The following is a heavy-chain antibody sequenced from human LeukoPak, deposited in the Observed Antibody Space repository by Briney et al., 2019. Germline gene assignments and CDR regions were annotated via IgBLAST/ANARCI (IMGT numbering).Heavy chain of an antibody. V-gene: IGHV1-8*01. J-gene: IGHJ4*02. CDR1: GYTFTSYQ. Sequence: ASVTVSCKASGYTFTSYQINWVRRATGQGLEWMGWMNPDNGNTGFAQNFQGRVTMTRNISISTAYMALSSLRSGDTAVYYCARGHVLVPAATDYWGQGTLVTVSS. CDR3: ARGHVLVPAATDY. D-gene: IGHD2-2*01. CDR2: MNPDNGNT.